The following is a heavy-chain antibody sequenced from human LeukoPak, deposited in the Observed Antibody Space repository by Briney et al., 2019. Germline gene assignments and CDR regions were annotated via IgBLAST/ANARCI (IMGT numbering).Heavy chain of an antibody. J-gene: IGHJ4*02. V-gene: IGHV3-66*01. D-gene: IGHD5-24*01. Sequence: GGSLRLSCAASGFTVSNNYMSWVRQAPGMGLEWVSVIYSSGNTYYADSVKGRFTISRDNSKNTLYLQMNSLRAEDTAVYYCAKVRDGYTRYYFDYWGQGTLVTVSS. CDR2: IYSSGNT. CDR3: AKVRDGYTRYYFDY. CDR1: GFTVSNNY.